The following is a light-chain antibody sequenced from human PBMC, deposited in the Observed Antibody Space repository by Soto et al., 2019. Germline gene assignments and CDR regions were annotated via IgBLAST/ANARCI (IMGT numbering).Light chain of an antibody. J-gene: IGLJ1*01. Sequence: QSVLTQPPSVSGAPGQRVTISCTGSSSNIGAGYHVHWYQQVPGTAPKLLISNNNNRPSGVPDRFSGSKSGTSASLAITGLQAEDEADYYCQAYDSSLNGLYVFGTGTKLTVL. CDR1: SSNIGAGYH. CDR3: QAYDSSLNGLYV. V-gene: IGLV1-40*01. CDR2: NNN.